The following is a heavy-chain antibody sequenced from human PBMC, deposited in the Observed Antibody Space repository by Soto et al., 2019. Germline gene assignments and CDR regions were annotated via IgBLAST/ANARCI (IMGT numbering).Heavy chain of an antibody. J-gene: IGHJ4*02. CDR3: AREGLDYYGSGASDY. CDR1: GFTFSSYW. Sequence: GGSLRLSCAASGFTFSSYWMSWVRQAPGKGLEWVANIKQDGSEKYYVDSVKGRFTISRDNAKNSLYLQMNSLRAEDTAVYYCAREGLDYYGSGASDYWGQGTLVTVSS. D-gene: IGHD3-10*01. V-gene: IGHV3-7*01. CDR2: IKQDGSEK.